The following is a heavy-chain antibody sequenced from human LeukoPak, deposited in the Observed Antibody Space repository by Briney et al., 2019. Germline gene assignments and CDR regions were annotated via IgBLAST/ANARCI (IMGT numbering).Heavy chain of an antibody. CDR3: ASHSGYSYGVYYYYYYYMDV. V-gene: IGHV1-69*13. CDR2: IIPIFGTA. D-gene: IGHD5-18*01. CDR1: GYTFTSYY. Sequence: SVKVSCKASGYTFTSYYMHWVRQAPGQGLEWMGGIIPIFGTANYAQKFQGRVTITADESTSTAYMELSSLRSEDTAVYYCASHSGYSYGVYYYYYYYMDVWGKGTTVTISS. J-gene: IGHJ6*03.